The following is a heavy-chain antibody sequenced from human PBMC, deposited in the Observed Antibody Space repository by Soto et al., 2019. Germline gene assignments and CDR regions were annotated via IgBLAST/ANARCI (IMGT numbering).Heavy chain of an antibody. Sequence: GGSLRLSCAASGFTFSGSAMHWVRQASGKGLEWVGRIRSKANSYATAYAASVKGRFTISRDDSKSTAYLQMNSLKTEDTAVYYCTRHVTSGDYHDYWGQGTLVTVSS. CDR3: TRHVTSGDYHDY. CDR2: IRSKANSYAT. J-gene: IGHJ4*02. V-gene: IGHV3-73*01. CDR1: GFTFSGSA. D-gene: IGHD3-10*01.